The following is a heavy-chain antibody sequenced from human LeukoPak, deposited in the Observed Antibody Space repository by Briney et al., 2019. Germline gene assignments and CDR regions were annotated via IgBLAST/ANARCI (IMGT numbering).Heavy chain of an antibody. J-gene: IGHJ2*01. D-gene: IGHD1-26*01. V-gene: IGHV1-18*04. CDR2: IRAYNGDT. CDR1: GYTFINYG. CDR3: ARVSTIGRVASYDPQWEFDL. Sequence: ASVRVSCKASGYTFINYGFSWVRQAPGQGLEWVGWIRAYNGDTNYLQKFQGTVTITTDTSTNTVYMELRSLRSDDTAVYYSARVSTIGRVASYDPQWEFDLWGRGTLVTVSP.